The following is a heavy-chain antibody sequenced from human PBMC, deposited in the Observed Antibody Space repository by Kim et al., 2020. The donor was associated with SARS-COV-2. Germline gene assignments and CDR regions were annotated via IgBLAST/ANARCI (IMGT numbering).Heavy chain of an antibody. J-gene: IGHJ4*02. CDR1: GYTFTSYA. Sequence: ASVKVSCKASGYTFTSYAMHWVRQAPGQRLEWMGWINAGNGNTKYSQKFQGRVTITRDTSASTAYMELSSLRSEDTAVYYCARVAELVGARAFDYWGQGTLVTVSS. D-gene: IGHD1-26*01. CDR2: INAGNGNT. V-gene: IGHV1-3*01. CDR3: ARVAELVGARAFDY.